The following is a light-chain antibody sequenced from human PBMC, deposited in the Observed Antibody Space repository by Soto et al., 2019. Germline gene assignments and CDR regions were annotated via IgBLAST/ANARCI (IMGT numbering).Light chain of an antibody. CDR1: QSVSTN. CDR3: QQYNNWPLT. V-gene: IGKV3-15*01. J-gene: IGKJ1*01. CDR2: GAS. Sequence: EIGMTQSPATPSVSPGERATLSCRASQSVSTNLAWYQQKPGQAPRLLIYGASTRATGIPARFSGSGSGTEFTLTISSLQSEDFAVYYCQQYNNWPLTFGQGTKVDI.